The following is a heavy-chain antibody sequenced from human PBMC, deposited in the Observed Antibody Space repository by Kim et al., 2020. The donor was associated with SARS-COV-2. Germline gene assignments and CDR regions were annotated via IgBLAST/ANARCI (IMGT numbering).Heavy chain of an antibody. CDR2: ISSSSSYI. Sequence: GGSLRLSCAASGFTFSSYSMNWVRQAPGKGLEWVSSISSSSSYIYYADSVKGRFTISRDNAKNSLYLQMNSLRAEDTAVYYCVRPDVLRYFDWLLPGGGAFDIWGQGTMVTVSS. V-gene: IGHV3-21*01. D-gene: IGHD3-9*01. CDR3: VRPDVLRYFDWLLPGGGAFDI. CDR1: GFTFSSYS. J-gene: IGHJ3*02.